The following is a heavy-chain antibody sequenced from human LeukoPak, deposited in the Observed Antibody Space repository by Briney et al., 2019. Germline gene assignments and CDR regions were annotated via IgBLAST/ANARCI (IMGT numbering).Heavy chain of an antibody. D-gene: IGHD3-22*01. CDR2: ISAYNGNT. J-gene: IGHJ4*02. V-gene: IGHV1-18*01. Sequence: GASVKVSCKASGYTFTSYGISWVRQAPGQGLEWMGWISAYNGNTNYEQMLQGRVTMTTDTSTSTAYMELRSLRSDDTAVYYCARDWDSSGSTPFHYFDYWGQGTLVTVSS. CDR3: ARDWDSSGSTPFHYFDY. CDR1: GYTFTSYG.